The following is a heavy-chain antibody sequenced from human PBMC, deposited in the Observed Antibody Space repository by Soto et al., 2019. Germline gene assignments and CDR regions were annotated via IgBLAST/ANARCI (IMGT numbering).Heavy chain of an antibody. J-gene: IGHJ6*02. CDR2: TYYRSKWYN. D-gene: IGHD6-19*01. CDR1: GDSVSSNSAA. CDR3: ARDRAVAGTTYYYGMDL. V-gene: IGHV6-1*01. Sequence: QTLSLTCAISGDSVSSNSAAWNWIRQSPSRGLEWLGRTYYRSKWYNDYAVSVKSRITINPDTSKNQFSLQLNSVTPEDTAVYYCARDRAVAGTTYYYGMDLWGQGTTVTVSS.